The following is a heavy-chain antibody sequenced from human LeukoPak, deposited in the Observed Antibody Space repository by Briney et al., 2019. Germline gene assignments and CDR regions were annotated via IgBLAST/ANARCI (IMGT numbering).Heavy chain of an antibody. CDR1: GYTFTNYG. V-gene: IGHV1-18*01. J-gene: IGHJ3*02. Sequence: ASVNVSCKTSGYTFTNYGISWVRQAPGLGLEWMGWISAYNGSTNYAQKVQGRVTMTTDTSTSTAYMELRSLRFDDTAVYYCARDQSVRLLQTSSTYFKHVFAIWGQGSMVTVSS. CDR2: ISAYNGST. CDR3: ARDQSVRLLQTSSTYFKHVFAI. D-gene: IGHD6-13*01.